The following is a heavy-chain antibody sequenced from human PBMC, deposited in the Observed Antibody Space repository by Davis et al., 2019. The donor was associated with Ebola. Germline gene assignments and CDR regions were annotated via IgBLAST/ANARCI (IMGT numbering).Heavy chain of an antibody. Sequence: GESLKISCTVSGFIFSNYAMSWVRQAPGKGLEWISGISESGDRTYYADSVKGRFTISRDNSKNTLYLQMNSLRAEDTAVYFCARQLPYYSYGMDVWGQGTTVTVSS. J-gene: IGHJ6*02. CDR1: GFIFSNYA. D-gene: IGHD2-2*01. CDR3: ARQLPYYSYGMDV. CDR2: ISESGDRT. V-gene: IGHV3-23*01.